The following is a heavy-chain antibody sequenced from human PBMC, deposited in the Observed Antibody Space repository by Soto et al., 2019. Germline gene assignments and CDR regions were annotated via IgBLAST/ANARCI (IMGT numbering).Heavy chain of an antibody. Sequence: SETLSLTCTVSGGSISSYYWSWIRQPAGKGLEWIGRIYTSGSTNYNPSLKSRVTMSVDTSKNQFSLKLSSVTAADTAVYYCARDHGRPYSSSSYYYYGMDVWGQGTTVTVSS. J-gene: IGHJ6*02. CDR3: ARDHGRPYSSSSYYYYGMDV. D-gene: IGHD6-13*01. CDR1: GGSISSYY. CDR2: IYTSGST. V-gene: IGHV4-4*07.